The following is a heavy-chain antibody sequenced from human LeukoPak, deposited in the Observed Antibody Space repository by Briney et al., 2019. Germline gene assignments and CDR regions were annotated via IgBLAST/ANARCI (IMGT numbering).Heavy chain of an antibody. Sequence: GGSLRLSCAASGFTFSSYFWMHWVGQPPGKGLVWVSRIKSDGSSSTYADSLKGRFTISRDSAKNSLYLQMNPLRAEDTAVYYCVRDLDLGGYSSFEYWGQGTLVTVSS. CDR1: GFTFSSYFW. V-gene: IGHV3-74*01. J-gene: IGHJ4*02. D-gene: IGHD4-23*01. CDR3: VRDLDLGGYSSFEY. CDR2: IKSDGSSS.